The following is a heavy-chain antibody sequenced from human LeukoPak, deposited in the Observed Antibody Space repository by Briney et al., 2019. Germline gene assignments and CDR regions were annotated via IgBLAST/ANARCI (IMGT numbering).Heavy chain of an antibody. D-gene: IGHD2-21*02. CDR1: GYTFTGYY. V-gene: IGHV1-2*02. Sequence: GASVKVSRKASGYTFTGYYMHWVRQAPGQGLEWMGWINPNSGGTNYAQKFQGRVTMTRDTSISTAYMELSRLRSDDTAVYYCARASLCGGDCYSGYLDYWGQGTLVTVSS. J-gene: IGHJ4*02. CDR2: INPNSGGT. CDR3: ARASLCGGDCYSGYLDY.